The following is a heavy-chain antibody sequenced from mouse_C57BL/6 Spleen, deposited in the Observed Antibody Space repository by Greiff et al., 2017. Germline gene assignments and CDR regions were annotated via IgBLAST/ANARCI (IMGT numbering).Heavy chain of an antibody. CDR3: ARSRYDGYSYFDV. D-gene: IGHD2-3*01. CDR1: GYTFTSYG. Sequence: VKLQESGAELARPGASVKLSCKASGYTFTSYGISWVKQRTGQGLEWIGEIYPRSGNTYYNEKFKGKATLTADKSSSTAYMELRSLTSEDSAVYFCARSRYDGYSYFDVWGTGTTVTVSS. CDR2: IYPRSGNT. V-gene: IGHV1-81*01. J-gene: IGHJ1*03.